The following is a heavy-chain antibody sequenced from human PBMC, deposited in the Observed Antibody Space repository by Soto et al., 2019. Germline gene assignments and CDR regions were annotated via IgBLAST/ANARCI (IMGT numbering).Heavy chain of an antibody. CDR3: ARHPGYFDILTGYTTYYFDY. J-gene: IGHJ4*02. V-gene: IGHV4-59*08. CDR1: GGSIGTYY. Sequence: SETLSLTCTVSGGSIGTYYWSWIRQPPGKGLEWIGYIYYRGNTDYNPSLRSRVTISLDTPKNQFSLKLSSVTAADTAVYYCARHPGYFDILTGYTTYYFDYWGQGILVTVSS. CDR2: IYYRGNT. D-gene: IGHD3-9*01.